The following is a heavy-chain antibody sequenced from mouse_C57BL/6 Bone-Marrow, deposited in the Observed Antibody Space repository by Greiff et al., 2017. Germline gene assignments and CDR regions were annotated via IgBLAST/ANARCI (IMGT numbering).Heavy chain of an antibody. CDR1: GYTFTDYY. Sequence: VQLKESGPVLVKPGASVKMSCKASGYTFTDYYMNWVKQSHGKSLEWIGVINPYNGGTSYNQKFKGKATLTVDKSSSTAYMELNSLTSEDSAVYYCAKGMVTTLYAMDYWGQGTSVTVSS. CDR3: AKGMVTTLYAMDY. J-gene: IGHJ4*01. V-gene: IGHV1-19*01. CDR2: INPYNGGT. D-gene: IGHD2-2*01.